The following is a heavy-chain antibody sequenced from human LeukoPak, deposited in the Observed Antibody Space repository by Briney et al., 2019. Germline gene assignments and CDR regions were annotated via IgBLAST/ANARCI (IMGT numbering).Heavy chain of an antibody. J-gene: IGHJ4*02. Sequence: GGSLRLSCAASGFTFSTFAMIWVRQPPGKGLEWVSSIFPSGGEIHYADSVRGRFTISRDNSKSTLSLQMNSLRAEDTAIYYCAKGRRDGYNFDFDYWGQGTLVTASS. CDR1: GFTFSTFA. D-gene: IGHD5-24*01. CDR3: AKGRRDGYNFDFDY. CDR2: IFPSGGEI. V-gene: IGHV3-23*01.